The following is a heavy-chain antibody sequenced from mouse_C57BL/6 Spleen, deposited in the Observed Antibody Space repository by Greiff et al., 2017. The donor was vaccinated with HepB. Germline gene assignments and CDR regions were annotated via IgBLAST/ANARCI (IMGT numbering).Heavy chain of an antibody. J-gene: IGHJ4*01. D-gene: IGHD3-2*02. Sequence: VQLQQSGPELVKPGASVKISCKASGYAFSSSWMNWVKQRPGKGLEWIGRIYPGDGDTNYNGKFKGKATLTADKSSSTAYMQLSSLTSEDSAVYFCAREGSSCYGYAMDYWGQGTSVTVSS. CDR3: AREGSSCYGYAMDY. CDR1: GYAFSSSW. V-gene: IGHV1-82*01. CDR2: IYPGDGDT.